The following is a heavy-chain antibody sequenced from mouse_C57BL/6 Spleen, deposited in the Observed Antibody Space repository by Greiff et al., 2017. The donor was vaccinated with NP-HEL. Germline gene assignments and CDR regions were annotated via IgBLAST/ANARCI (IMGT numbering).Heavy chain of an antibody. CDR3: ARRYYSKGYAMDY. V-gene: IGHV1-50*01. J-gene: IGHJ4*01. CDR2: IDPSDSYT. D-gene: IGHD2-5*01. Sequence: QVQLQQPGAELVKPGASVKLSCKASGYTFTSYWMQWVKQRPGQGLEWIGEIDPSDSYTNYNQKFKGKATLTVDTSSSTAYMQLSSLTSEDSAVYYCARRYYSKGYAMDYWGQGTSVTVSS. CDR1: GYTFTSYW.